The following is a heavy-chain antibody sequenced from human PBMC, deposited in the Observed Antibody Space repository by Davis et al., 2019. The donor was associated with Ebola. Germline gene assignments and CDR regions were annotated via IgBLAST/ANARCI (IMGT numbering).Heavy chain of an antibody. Sequence: GESLKISCAASGFTFSSYSMNWVRQAPGKGLEWVANIKQDGSEKYYVDSVKGRFTISRDNAKNSLYLQMNSLRAEDTAVYYCARDLTTRYYYYGMDVWGQGTTVTVSS. D-gene: IGHD3-9*01. CDR2: IKQDGSEK. V-gene: IGHV3-7*01. CDR1: GFTFSSYS. J-gene: IGHJ6*02. CDR3: ARDLTTRYYYYGMDV.